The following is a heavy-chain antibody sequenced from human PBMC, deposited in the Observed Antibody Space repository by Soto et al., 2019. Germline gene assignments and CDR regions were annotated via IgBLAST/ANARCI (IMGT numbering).Heavy chain of an antibody. Sequence: QVQLVQSGAEVKKPGSSMKVSCKASGGTFSSYAISWVRQAPGQGLEWMGGIMPIFGTADYAQKFHGRVRITTDESKSTAYMELSSLRSEDTAVYYCARGITGPVTYYYGLDVWGQGTTVTVSS. CDR1: GGTFSSYA. V-gene: IGHV1-69*05. D-gene: IGHD1-20*01. J-gene: IGHJ6*02. CDR2: IMPIFGTA. CDR3: ARGITGPVTYYYGLDV.